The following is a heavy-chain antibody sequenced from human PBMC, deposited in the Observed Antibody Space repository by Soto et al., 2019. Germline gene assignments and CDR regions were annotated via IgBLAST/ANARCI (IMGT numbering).Heavy chain of an antibody. Sequence: SETLSLTCTVSGASTSGYFWTWIRQPPGKGLEWIGYFYGGSTNYNPSLKSRATISMAPSKNHFSLNLMSVTAADTAVYYCAGDSRSAEGRLDPWGQGILVTVSS. CDR1: GASTSGYF. V-gene: IGHV4-59*01. J-gene: IGHJ5*02. CDR2: FYGGST. D-gene: IGHD1-26*01. CDR3: AGDSRSAEGRLDP.